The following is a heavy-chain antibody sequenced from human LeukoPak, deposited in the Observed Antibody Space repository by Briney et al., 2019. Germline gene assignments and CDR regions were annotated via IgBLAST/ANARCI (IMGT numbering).Heavy chain of an antibody. CDR3: AKATARYSSSYFFDY. D-gene: IGHD6-6*01. CDR2: IKYDETEK. Sequence: GGSLRLSCAASGFTFSDYWMSWVRQAPGKGLEWVANIKYDETEKYYMDLVKGRFTISRDNAKNSLYLQMNSLRAEDTAVYYCAKATARYSSSYFFDYWGQGTLVTVSS. J-gene: IGHJ4*02. CDR1: GFTFSDYW. V-gene: IGHV3-7*01.